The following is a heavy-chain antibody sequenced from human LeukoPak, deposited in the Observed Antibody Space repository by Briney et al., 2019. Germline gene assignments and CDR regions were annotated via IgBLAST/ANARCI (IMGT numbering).Heavy chain of an antibody. V-gene: IGHV4-39*07. D-gene: IGHD5-12*01. CDR2: IYSSGSA. J-gene: IGHJ4*02. Sequence: PSETLSLPCTVSGGSISSSSYYWGWIRQPPGKGLEWIGSIYSSGSANYNPSLGSRVTVSLDTLKNTFSLKLTSVTAADTAVYYCAREGNYGGYHYWWDYWGQGALVTVSS. CDR3: AREGNYGGYHYWWDY. CDR1: GGSISSSSYY.